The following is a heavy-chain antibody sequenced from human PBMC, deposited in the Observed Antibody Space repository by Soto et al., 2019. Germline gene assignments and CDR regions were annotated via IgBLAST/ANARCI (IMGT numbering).Heavy chain of an antibody. CDR3: GMIVWGGGGYFDL. Sequence: QLQLQESGPGLVKPSETLSLTCTVSGGSISNSSYFWGWIRQPPGKGLEWIGSINYRGSTYYNSSLKLRSPLSVDTSKTHFPLKLSSFAAANRAVYRCGMIVWGGGGYFDLWGRGTLVTVSS. V-gene: IGHV4-39*02. J-gene: IGHJ2*01. D-gene: IGHD2-21*01. CDR2: INYRGST. CDR1: GGSISNSSYF.